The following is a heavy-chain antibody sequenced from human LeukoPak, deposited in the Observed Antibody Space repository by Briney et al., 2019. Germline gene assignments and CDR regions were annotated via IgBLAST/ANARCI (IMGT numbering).Heavy chain of an antibody. CDR1: GFTFSSYA. CDR3: AKDLYGYVSNWFDP. Sequence: GGSLRLSCAASGFTFSSYAMSWVRQAPGKGLEWVSAISGSGGSTYYADSVKGRFTISRDNSKNMLYLQMNSLRAEDTAVYYCAKDLYGYVSNWFDPWGQGTLVTVSS. V-gene: IGHV3-23*01. D-gene: IGHD5-12*01. CDR2: ISGSGGST. J-gene: IGHJ5*02.